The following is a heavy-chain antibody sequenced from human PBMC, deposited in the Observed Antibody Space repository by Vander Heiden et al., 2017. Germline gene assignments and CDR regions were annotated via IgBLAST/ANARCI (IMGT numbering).Heavy chain of an antibody. Sequence: EVQLVESGGGLVQPGGSLRRSCSVSDFSFSAYSMNWVRQAPGKGLEWVSYISSSSSTIYYAGSVKGRFTISRDNAKNSLYLQMNSLRAEDTAVYYCARVPYRSSRYYFDYWGQGTLVTVSS. CDR2: ISSSSSTI. CDR1: DFSFSAYS. D-gene: IGHD6-6*01. CDR3: ARVPYRSSRYYFDY. J-gene: IGHJ4*02. V-gene: IGHV3-48*01.